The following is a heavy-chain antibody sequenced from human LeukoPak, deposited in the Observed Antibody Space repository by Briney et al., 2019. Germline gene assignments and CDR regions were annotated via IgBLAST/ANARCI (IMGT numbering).Heavy chain of an antibody. CDR1: GFTFAIYA. J-gene: IGHJ6*02. CDR2: ISYDGNNK. Sequence: GGSLRLSCAASGFTFAIYAMHWVRQAPGKGLEWVAVISYDGNNKYYADSVKGRFTISRDNSKNTLYLQMNSVRAEDTAVYYCATRARPGYYYGMDVWGQGTTVTVSS. D-gene: IGHD6-6*01. CDR3: ATRARPGYYYGMDV. V-gene: IGHV3-30-3*01.